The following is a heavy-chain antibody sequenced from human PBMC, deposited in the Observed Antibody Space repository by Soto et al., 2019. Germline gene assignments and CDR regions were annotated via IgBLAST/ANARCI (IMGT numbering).Heavy chain of an antibody. CDR3: TRAPPSYYYDSSGFPLGY. CDR1: GFTFSAYA. CDR2: IRSRGYGGKT. Sequence: GGSLRLSCTASGFTFSAYAMSWVRQAPGQGLEWVGFIRSRGYGGKTEYAASVKGRFSISRDDSKSTAYLQMNSLKPEDTAVYYCTRAPPSYYYDSSGFPLGYWGQGTLVTVYS. D-gene: IGHD3-22*01. J-gene: IGHJ4*02. V-gene: IGHV3-49*04.